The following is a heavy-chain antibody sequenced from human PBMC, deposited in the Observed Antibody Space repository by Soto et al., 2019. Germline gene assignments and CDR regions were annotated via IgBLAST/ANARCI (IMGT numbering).Heavy chain of an antibody. CDR3: ARDRTARKPRFSFDY. J-gene: IGHJ4*02. V-gene: IGHV3-53*01. CDR1: GFTVSSNY. D-gene: IGHD3-3*01. Sequence: GGSLRLSCAASGFTVSSNYMSWVRQAPGKGLEWVSVIYSGGSTYYADSVKGRFTISRDNSKNTLYLQMNSLRAEDTAVYYCARDRTARKPRFSFDYWGQGTLVPVYS. CDR2: IYSGGST.